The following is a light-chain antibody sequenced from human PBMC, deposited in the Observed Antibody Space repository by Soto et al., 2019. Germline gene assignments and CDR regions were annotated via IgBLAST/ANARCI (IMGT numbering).Light chain of an antibody. Sequence: EIVMTQSPATLSVSPGERATLFCRASQSVRSNFLAWYQQKPGQAPRLLIYGASTGATGVPARFSGSGSGTEFTLTISSLQSEDFAVYYCQQYSAWPLTFGGGTKVEIK. CDR2: GAS. V-gene: IGKV3-15*01. CDR3: QQYSAWPLT. J-gene: IGKJ4*01. CDR1: QSVRSN.